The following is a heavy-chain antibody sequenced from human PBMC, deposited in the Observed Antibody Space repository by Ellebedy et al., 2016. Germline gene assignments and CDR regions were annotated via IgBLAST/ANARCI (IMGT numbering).Heavy chain of an antibody. D-gene: IGHD6-13*01. CDR1: GYILASYD. J-gene: IGHJ6*03. CDR2: INPTSGNT. V-gene: IGHV1-8*01. Sequence: ASVKVSCKASGYILASYDINWVRQATGQGLEWMGWINPTSGNTGYAQKFQGRVTMTRNNSIRTAYMDLSSLRSDDTAVYYCARSINNSNWYRHFYMDVWGKGTTVTVSS. CDR3: ARSINNSNWYRHFYMDV.